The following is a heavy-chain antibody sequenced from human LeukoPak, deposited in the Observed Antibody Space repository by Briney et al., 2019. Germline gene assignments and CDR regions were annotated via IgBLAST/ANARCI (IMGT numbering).Heavy chain of an antibody. CDR3: ARPPRPAAAGTADAFDI. Sequence: EASVKVSCKASGYTFTGYYMHWVRQAPGQGLEWMGWMNPNSGNTGYAQKFQGRVTITRNTSISTAYMELSSLRSEDTAVYYCARPPRPAAAGTADAFDIWGQGTMVTVPS. J-gene: IGHJ3*02. CDR1: GYTFTGYY. D-gene: IGHD6-13*01. V-gene: IGHV1-8*03. CDR2: MNPNSGNT.